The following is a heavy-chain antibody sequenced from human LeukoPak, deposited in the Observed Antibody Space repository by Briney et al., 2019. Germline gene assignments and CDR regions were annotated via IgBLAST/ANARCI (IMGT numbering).Heavy chain of an antibody. J-gene: IGHJ2*01. CDR3: AKDGGSNSYWYFDL. CDR1: RFIFNNYV. D-gene: IGHD1-26*01. V-gene: IGHV3-30*04. CDR2: IAHDGSQT. Sequence: GRSLRLSCAASRFIFNNYVMHWVRQAPGKGLEWVAVIAHDGSQTYYSDSVKGRFTISRDNSKNTLYLQMSSLRAEDTAVYFCAKDGGSNSYWYFDLWGRGTLVTVSS.